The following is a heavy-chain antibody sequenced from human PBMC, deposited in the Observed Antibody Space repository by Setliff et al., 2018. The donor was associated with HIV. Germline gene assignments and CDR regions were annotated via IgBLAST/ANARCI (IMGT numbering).Heavy chain of an antibody. CDR3: ARELAASGLGYFDS. Sequence: GGSLRLSCAASGFTFRNYKMNWVRQAPGKGLEWVSSINIGRGDKFYADSVQGRFTISRDNAKNSLYLQMDGLRAEDTAVYFCARELAASGLGYFDSWGRGILVTVSS. V-gene: IGHV3-21*01. CDR1: GFTFRNYK. D-gene: IGHD3-22*01. CDR2: INIGRGDK. J-gene: IGHJ4*02.